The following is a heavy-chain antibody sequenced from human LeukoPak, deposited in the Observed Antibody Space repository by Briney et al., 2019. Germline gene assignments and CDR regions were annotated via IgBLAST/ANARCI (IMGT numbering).Heavy chain of an antibody. V-gene: IGHV3-33*01. CDR2: IWYDGSNK. Sequence: GGSLRLSCAASGFTFSSYGMHWVRQAPGKGLEWVAVIWYDGSNKYYADSVKGRFTISRDNSKNTLYLQMNSLRAEDTAVYYRARDAGSCSFDYWGQGTLVTVSS. CDR1: GFTFSSYG. J-gene: IGHJ4*02. D-gene: IGHD2-15*01. CDR3: ARDAGSCSFDY.